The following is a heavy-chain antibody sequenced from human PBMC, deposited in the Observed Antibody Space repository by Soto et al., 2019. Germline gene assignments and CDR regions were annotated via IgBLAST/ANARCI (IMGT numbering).Heavy chain of an antibody. V-gene: IGHV1-46*01. D-gene: IGHD6-6*01. J-gene: IGHJ6*02. CDR2: INPSGGST. Sequence: QVQLVQSGAEVKKPGASVKVSCKASGYTFTSYYMHWVRQAPGQGLEWMGIINPSGGSTSYAQKLQGRVTMTRDTSTSTVYMELRSLRSEDTAVYYCARDNRIAARPYYGMDVWGQGTTVTVSS. CDR3: ARDNRIAARPYYGMDV. CDR1: GYTFTSYY.